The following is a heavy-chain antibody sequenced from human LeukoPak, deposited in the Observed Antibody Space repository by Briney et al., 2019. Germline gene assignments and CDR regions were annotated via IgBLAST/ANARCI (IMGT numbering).Heavy chain of an antibody. Sequence: ASVKVSCKASGYTFTSYGISWVRQAPGQGLEWMGWISAYNGNTNYAQKLQGRVTMTTDTSTSTAYMELRSPRSDDTAVYYCARGRMQQLVPEYYFDYWGQGTLVTVSS. CDR3: ARGRMQQLVPEYYFDY. CDR2: ISAYNGNT. CDR1: GYTFTSYG. D-gene: IGHD6-13*01. V-gene: IGHV1-18*01. J-gene: IGHJ4*02.